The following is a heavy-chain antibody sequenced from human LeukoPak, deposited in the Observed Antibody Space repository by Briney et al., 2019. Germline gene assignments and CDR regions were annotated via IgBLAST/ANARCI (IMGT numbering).Heavy chain of an antibody. CDR3: ARDGQQWLGSGNTRYFDL. V-gene: IGHV1-2*02. CDR2: INPNSGGT. J-gene: IGHJ2*01. CDR1: GYTFTGYY. Sequence: ASVKVSCKASGYTFTGYYMHWVRQAPGQGLEWMGWINPNSGGTNYAQKFRGRVTMTRDTSISTAYMELSRLRSDDTAVYYCARDGQQWLGSGNTRYFDLWGRGTLVTVSS. D-gene: IGHD6-19*01.